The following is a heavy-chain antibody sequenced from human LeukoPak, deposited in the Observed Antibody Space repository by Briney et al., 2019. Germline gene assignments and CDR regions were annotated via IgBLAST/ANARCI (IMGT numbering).Heavy chain of an antibody. J-gene: IGHJ3*02. CDR1: GGSISSSTYY. CDR3: ARPLSGSSSWHGDAFDI. CDR2: IYYSGST. D-gene: IGHD6-13*01. V-gene: IGHV4-39*01. Sequence: PSETLSLTCTVSGGSISSSTYYWGWIRQPPGKGLEWIGSIYYSGSTYYNASLKSRVTISADTSKNQFSLKLSSGTAADTAVYYCARPLSGSSSWHGDAFDIWGKGTMVTVSS.